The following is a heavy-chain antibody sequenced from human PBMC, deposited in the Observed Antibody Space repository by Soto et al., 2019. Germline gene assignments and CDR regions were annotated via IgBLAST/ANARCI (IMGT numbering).Heavy chain of an antibody. J-gene: IGHJ6*04. V-gene: IGHV1-69*01. Sequence: QVQLVQSGAEVKKPGASVKVSCQASGGTFSSYAISWVRQAPGQGLEWMGGIIPISGTANYAQKFQGRVTITADESTRTAYMDLRSLRSADTAVYYCARDFAPYAIAAASHKAYYYYYGMDVWGKGTTVTVSS. D-gene: IGHD6-13*01. CDR3: ARDFAPYAIAAASHKAYYYYYGMDV. CDR1: GGTFSSYA. CDR2: IIPISGTA.